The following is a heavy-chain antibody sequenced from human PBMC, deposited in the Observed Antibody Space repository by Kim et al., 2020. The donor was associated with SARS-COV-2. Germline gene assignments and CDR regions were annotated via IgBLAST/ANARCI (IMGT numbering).Heavy chain of an antibody. CDR2: ISYDGSNK. CDR3: AKDHGDFDY. J-gene: IGHJ4*02. Sequence: GGSLRLSCAASGFTFSSYGMHWVRQAPGKGLEWVAVISYDGSNKYYADSVKGRFTISRDNSKNTLYLQMNSLRAEDTAVYYCAKDHGDFDYWGQGTLVTVSS. CDR1: GFTFSSYG. V-gene: IGHV3-30*18. D-gene: IGHD3-16*01.